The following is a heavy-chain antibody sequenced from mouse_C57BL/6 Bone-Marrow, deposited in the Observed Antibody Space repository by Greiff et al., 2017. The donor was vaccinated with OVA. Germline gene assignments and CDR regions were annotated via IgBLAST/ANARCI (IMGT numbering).Heavy chain of an antibody. V-gene: IGHV3-6*01. CDR1: GYSITSGYY. CDR2: ISYGGSN. J-gene: IGHJ3*01. CDR3: ARDLGATVVARAY. D-gene: IGHD1-1*01. Sequence: ESGPGLVKPSQSLSLTCSVTGYSITSGYYWNWIRQFPGNKLEWVGYISYGGSNNYNPSLKNRISITRDTSKNQFFLKLNSVTTEDTATYYCARDLGATVVARAYWGQGTLVTVSA.